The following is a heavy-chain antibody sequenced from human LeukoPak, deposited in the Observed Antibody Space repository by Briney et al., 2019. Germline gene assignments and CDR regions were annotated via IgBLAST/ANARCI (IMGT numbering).Heavy chain of an antibody. CDR1: GYTFTVYY. Sequence: ASVTVSCTSSGYTFTVYYMHWVRQAPGQGLEWVGWINPNSGGTNYAQNFQGRVTMTRDTSISTAYMELSRLRSDDTAVYYCASGAEYCGGDCYDKYYFDYWGQGTLVTVSS. V-gene: IGHV1-2*02. J-gene: IGHJ4*02. CDR3: ASGAEYCGGDCYDKYYFDY. CDR2: INPNSGGT. D-gene: IGHD2-21*02.